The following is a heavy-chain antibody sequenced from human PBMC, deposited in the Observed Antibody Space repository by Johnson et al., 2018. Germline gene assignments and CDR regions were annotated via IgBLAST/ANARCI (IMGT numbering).Heavy chain of an antibody. CDR2: IGVDGDT. V-gene: IGHV3-13*01. CDR1: GFTFSNHD. CDR3: AKEGAGYNQRSPLIDI. J-gene: IGHJ3*02. D-gene: IGHD5-24*01. Sequence: VQLQESGGGVVQPGRSLRLSCVTSGFTFSNHDMHWVRQATGKGLEWVSTIGVDGDTYYADSVKGRFTISGDNSKNTVFLQMNSLRAEDTAVYYCAKEGAGYNQRSPLIDIWGQGTMVTVSS.